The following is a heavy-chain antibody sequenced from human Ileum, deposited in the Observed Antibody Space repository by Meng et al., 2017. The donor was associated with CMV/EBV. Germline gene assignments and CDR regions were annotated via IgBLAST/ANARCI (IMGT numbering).Heavy chain of an antibody. CDR2: INSDGSAT. CDR1: GFSFSNYW. V-gene: IGHV3-74*01. CDR3: AREDLNAFDI. J-gene: IGHJ3*02. Sequence: GESLKISCAASGFSFSNYWMHWVRQAPGKGLVWVSRINSDGSATFYADSVKGRFTISRDNAKNSLYLQMNSLRAEDTAVYYCAREDLNAFDIWGQGTMVTVSS.